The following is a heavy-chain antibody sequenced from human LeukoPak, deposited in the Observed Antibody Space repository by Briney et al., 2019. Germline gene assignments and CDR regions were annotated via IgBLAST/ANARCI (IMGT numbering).Heavy chain of an antibody. CDR2: IWYDGSNK. J-gene: IGHJ6*02. V-gene: IGHV3-33*01. D-gene: IGHD3-10*01. Sequence: GGSLRLSCAASGFTFSSYGMHWVRQAPGKGLEWVAVIWYDGSNKYYADSVKGRFTISRDNSKNTLYLQMNSLRAEDTAVYYCARDQVTMVRGVINYDMDVWGQGTTVTVSS. CDR3: ARDQVTMVRGVINYDMDV. CDR1: GFTFSSYG.